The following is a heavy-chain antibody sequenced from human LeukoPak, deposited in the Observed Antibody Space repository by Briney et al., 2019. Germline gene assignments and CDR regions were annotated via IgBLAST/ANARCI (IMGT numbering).Heavy chain of an antibody. J-gene: IGHJ4*02. D-gene: IGHD6-6*01. Sequence: SETLSLTCTVSGDSVSSYYWSWIRQPPGKGLEWIGYIYTSGSTNYNPSLKSRVTISVDTSKNQFSLKLSSVTAADTAVYYCARTGGSIAARPFYFDYWGQGTLVTVSS. CDR3: ARTGGSIAARPFYFDY. CDR2: IYTSGST. CDR1: GDSVSSYY. V-gene: IGHV4-4*09.